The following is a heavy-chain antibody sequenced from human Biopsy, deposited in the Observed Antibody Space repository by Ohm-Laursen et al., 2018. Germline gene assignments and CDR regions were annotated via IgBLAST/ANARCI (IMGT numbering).Heavy chain of an antibody. CDR2: ILPFYGTT. V-gene: IGHV1-69*01. Sequence: SSVKVSCKASGATFTMFPTSCVRQAPGQGLEWLGAILPFYGTTNFAQKFHGRVTLTADGSTSTAYMELTSLRSEDTGVYYCASSDGRSGFDYWGQGTLVTVSS. D-gene: IGHD3-10*01. CDR1: GATFTMFP. CDR3: ASSDGRSGFDY. J-gene: IGHJ4*02.